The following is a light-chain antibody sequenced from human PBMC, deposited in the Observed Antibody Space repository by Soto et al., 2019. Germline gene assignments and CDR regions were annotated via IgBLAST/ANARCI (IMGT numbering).Light chain of an antibody. CDR2: QVT. Sequence: QSVLTQPASVSGSLGQSITISCTGTTRDIAGYNYISWYQQLPGKAPKLMIYQVTIRPSGISNRFSGSKSGNTASLTISGLQAEDEADYYCTSFSSSTSLYVFGTGTQLTV. J-gene: IGLJ1*01. V-gene: IGLV2-14*01. CDR3: TSFSSSTSLYV. CDR1: TRDIAGYNY.